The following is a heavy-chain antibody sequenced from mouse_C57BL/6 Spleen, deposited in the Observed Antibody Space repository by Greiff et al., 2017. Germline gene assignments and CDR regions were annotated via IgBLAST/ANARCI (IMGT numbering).Heavy chain of an antibody. CDR3: ARWVGSSYHLYFDV. CDR2: INPNYGTT. Sequence: VQLQQPGPELVKPGASVKISCKASGYSFTDYNMNWVKQSNGKSLEWIGVINPNYGTTSYNQKFKGKATLTVDQSSSTAYMQLNSLTSEDSAVYYCARWVGSSYHLYFDVWGTGTTVTVSS. V-gene: IGHV1-39*01. D-gene: IGHD1-1*01. J-gene: IGHJ1*03. CDR1: GYSFTDYN.